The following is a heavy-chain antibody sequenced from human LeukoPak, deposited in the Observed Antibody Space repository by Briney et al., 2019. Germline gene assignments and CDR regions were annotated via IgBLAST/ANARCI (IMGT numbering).Heavy chain of an antibody. CDR1: GYTFSSYS. CDR3: ARDPYSGSYGDYYYYYMDV. D-gene: IGHD1-26*01. V-gene: IGHV3-21*01. J-gene: IGHJ6*03. CDR2: ITTSSTYI. Sequence: PGGSLRLSCAASGYTFSSYSMNWVREAPGKGLGWVSSITTSSTYIYYADSVKGRFTISRDNAKNSLYLQMNSLRAEDTAVYYCARDPYSGSYGDYYYYYMDVWGKGTTVTISS.